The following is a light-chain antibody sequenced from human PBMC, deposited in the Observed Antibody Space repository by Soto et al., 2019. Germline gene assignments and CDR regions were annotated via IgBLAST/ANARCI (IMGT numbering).Light chain of an antibody. CDR3: QQSYTTPRT. CDR2: AAS. J-gene: IGKJ1*01. Sequence: DIQMTQSPSSLSASVGDRVTITCRASQSISSYLNWYQQKPGKAPNLLIYAASSLQSGVPSRFSGSGSGTDLTLTISSLQPEDFATYYCQQSYTTPRTFGQGTKVDIK. V-gene: IGKV1-39*01. CDR1: QSISSY.